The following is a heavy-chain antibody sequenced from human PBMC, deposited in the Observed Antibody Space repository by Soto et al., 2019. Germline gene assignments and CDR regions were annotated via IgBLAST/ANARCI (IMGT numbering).Heavy chain of an antibody. D-gene: IGHD5-18*01. Sequence: EVQVLESGGGLVQPGGSLRLSCAASGFTFSNYAVSWVRQSPGRGLEWVASISDKGGRTKYTDSVNGRFTISRDNSRIPLSLQMDTLRAEATAVYYCARLPYSYISLSFLDFWGQGSLVTVSS. J-gene: IGHJ4*02. CDR1: GFTFSNYA. CDR2: ISDKGGRT. CDR3: ARLPYSYISLSFLDF. V-gene: IGHV3-23*01.